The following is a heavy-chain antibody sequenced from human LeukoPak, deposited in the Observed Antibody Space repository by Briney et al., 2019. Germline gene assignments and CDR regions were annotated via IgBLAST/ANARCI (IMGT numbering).Heavy chain of an antibody. V-gene: IGHV3-49*03. CDR3: TRDKFGWFDP. J-gene: IGHJ5*02. D-gene: IGHD3-10*01. Sequence: GGSLRLSCTASGFAFGDYAMSWFRQAPGKGLEWVGFIRSKAYGGTTEYAASVKGRFTISRDDSKSIAYQQMNSLKTEDTAVYYCTRDKFGWFDPWGQGTLVTVSS. CDR2: IRSKAYGGTT. CDR1: GFAFGDYA.